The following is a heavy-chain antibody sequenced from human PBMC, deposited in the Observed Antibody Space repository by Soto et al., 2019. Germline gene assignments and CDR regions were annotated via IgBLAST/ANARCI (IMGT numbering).Heavy chain of an antibody. D-gene: IGHD3-22*01. J-gene: IGHJ6*02. CDR1: GGTFSSYA. Sequence: SVTVSCKASGGTFSSYAISWVRQAPGQGLEWMGGIIPIFGTANYAQKFQGRVTITVDESTSTAYMELSSLRSEDTAVYYCASSGSTMIVVVITHYYYGMDVWGQGTTVTVSS. CDR2: IIPIFGTA. CDR3: ASSGSTMIVVVITHYYYGMDV. V-gene: IGHV1-69*13.